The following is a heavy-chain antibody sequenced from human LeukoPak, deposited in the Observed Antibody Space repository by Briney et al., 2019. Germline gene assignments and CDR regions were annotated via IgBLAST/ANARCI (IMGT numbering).Heavy chain of an antibody. CDR1: GFTFDDYA. V-gene: IGHV3-9*01. J-gene: IGHJ4*02. Sequence: GGSLRLSCAASGFTFDDYAMHWVRQAPGKGLEWVSGISWNSGSIAYADSVKGRFTISRDNAKNSLYLQMNSLRAEDTALYYCAKDFHDYGDYGPFDYWSQGTLVTVSS. CDR3: AKDFHDYGDYGPFDY. D-gene: IGHD4-17*01. CDR2: ISWNSGSI.